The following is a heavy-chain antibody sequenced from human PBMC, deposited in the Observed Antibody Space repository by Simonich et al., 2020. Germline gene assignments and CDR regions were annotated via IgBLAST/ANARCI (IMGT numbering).Heavy chain of an antibody. V-gene: IGHV3-48*03. CDR1: GFTFRSYE. Sequence: EVQLVESGGGLVQPGGSLRLSCAASGFTFRSYELNWVRQAPGKGVEWVSYISSSGRTIYYADSVKGRFTISRDNAKNSLYLQMNSLRAEDTAVYYCARHYYGDYYFDYWGQGTLVTVSS. D-gene: IGHD4-17*01. J-gene: IGHJ4*02. CDR2: ISSSGRTI. CDR3: ARHYYGDYYFDY.